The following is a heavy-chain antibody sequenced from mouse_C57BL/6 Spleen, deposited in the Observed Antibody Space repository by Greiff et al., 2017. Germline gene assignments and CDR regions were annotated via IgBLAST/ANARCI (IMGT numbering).Heavy chain of an antibody. D-gene: IGHD3-1*01. CDR1: GYTFTSYW. V-gene: IGHV1-74*01. J-gene: IGHJ3*01. Sequence: QVQLQQPGAELVKPGASVKVSCKASGYTFTSYWMHWVKQRPGQGLEWIGRIHPSDSDTNYNQKFKGKATLTVDKSSSTAYMQLNSLTSEDSAVYYCANSAYTPDWFAYWGQGTLVTVSA. CDR2: IHPSDSDT. CDR3: ANSAYTPDWFAY.